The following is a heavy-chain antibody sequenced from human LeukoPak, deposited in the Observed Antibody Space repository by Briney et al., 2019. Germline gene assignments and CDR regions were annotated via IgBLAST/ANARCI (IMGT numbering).Heavy chain of an antibody. D-gene: IGHD6-19*01. CDR2: IYTSGST. J-gene: IGHJ4*02. CDR1: GGSISSGSYY. V-gene: IGHV4-61*02. Sequence: SETLSLTCTVSGGSISSGSYYWSWIRQPAGKGLEWVGRIYTSGSTNYNPSLKSRVTISVDTSKNQFSLKLSSVTAADTAVYYCARDVPAAGTMDYWGQGTLVTVSS. CDR3: ARDVPAAGTMDY.